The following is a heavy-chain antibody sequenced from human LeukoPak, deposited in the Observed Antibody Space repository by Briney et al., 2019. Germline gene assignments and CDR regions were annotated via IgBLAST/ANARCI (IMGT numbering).Heavy chain of an antibody. D-gene: IGHD3-10*01. Sequence: SQTLSLTCTVSGGSISSGSYYWSWIRQPAGKGLEWIGRIYTSGSTNYNPSLKSRVTISVDTSKNQFSLKLSSVTAADTAVYYCARRPPSGSRYFDYWGQGTLVTVSS. CDR2: IYTSGST. CDR1: GGSISSGSYY. CDR3: ARRPPSGSRYFDY. V-gene: IGHV4-61*02. J-gene: IGHJ4*02.